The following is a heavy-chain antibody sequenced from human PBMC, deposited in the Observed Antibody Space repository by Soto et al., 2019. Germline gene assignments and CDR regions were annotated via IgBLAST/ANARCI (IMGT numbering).Heavy chain of an antibody. J-gene: IGHJ4*02. CDR1: GGSISGYY. V-gene: IGHV4-4*07. CDR2: VHTSGTT. Sequence: SDTLSLPFTVSGGSISGYYWNWFRQPAGKGLAWIWRVHTSGTTNYNPSLRSRVTMSVDTYKNQFSLKMSSVTAADTAVYYCARTSGGPLXWGQGTLVTVSX. CDR3: ARTSGGPLX.